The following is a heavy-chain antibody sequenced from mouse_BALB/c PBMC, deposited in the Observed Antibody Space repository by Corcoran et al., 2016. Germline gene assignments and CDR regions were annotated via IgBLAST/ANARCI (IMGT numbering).Heavy chain of an antibody. D-gene: IGHD2-1*01. J-gene: IGHJ2*01. CDR1: GYTFTSYV. CDR3: AREVPGGNPFDY. V-gene: IGHV1S136*01. Sequence: EVQLQQSGPELVKPGASVKMSCKASGYTFTSYVLHWVKQKPGQGLEWIGYIYPYNDDVRYNEKFRGKATLTSDKSSSTAYMGLSSLTFEDSAVYYCAREVPGGNPFDYWGQGTTLTVSS. CDR2: IYPYNDDV.